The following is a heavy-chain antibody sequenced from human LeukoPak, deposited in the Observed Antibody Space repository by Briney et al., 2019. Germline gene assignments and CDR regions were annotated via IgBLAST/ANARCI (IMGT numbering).Heavy chain of an antibody. CDR2: MNPNSGNT. CDR1: GYTFTSYD. D-gene: IGHD3-3*01. CDR3: ARGGDFWSGYRGYAFDI. J-gene: IGHJ3*02. Sequence: GASVKVSCKASGYTFTSYDINWVRQATGQGLEWMGWMNPNSGNTGYAQKFQGRVTITRNTSISTAYMELSSLRSEDTAVYYCARGGDFWSGYRGYAFDIWGQGTMVVVSS. V-gene: IGHV1-8*03.